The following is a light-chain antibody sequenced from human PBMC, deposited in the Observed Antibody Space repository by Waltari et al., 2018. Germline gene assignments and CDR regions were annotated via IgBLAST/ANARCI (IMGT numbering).Light chain of an antibody. CDR2: DVS. CDR3: QQYYEWQT. Sequence: EIVMTQSPAVLSVSPGQRATLSCRASETVTSHLAWYPQKPGQAPRLLRYDVSTRAAGIPARFSGGGSETEFTLTVTSLQSEDCAVYYCQQYYEWQTFGPGTKVEIK. CDR1: ETVTSH. J-gene: IGKJ1*01. V-gene: IGKV3D-15*01.